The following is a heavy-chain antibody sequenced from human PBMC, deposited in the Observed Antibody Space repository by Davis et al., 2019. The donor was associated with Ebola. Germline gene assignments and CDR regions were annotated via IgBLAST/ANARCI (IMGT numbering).Heavy chain of an antibody. CDR2: IYYSGST. J-gene: IGHJ6*02. CDR1: GGSISSGDYY. D-gene: IGHD2-8*01. V-gene: IGHV4-61*08. CDR3: ARDLGYCTNGVCPRGEGMDV. Sequence: MPSETLSLTCTVSGGSISSGDYYWSWIRQPPGKGLEWIGYIYYSGSTNYNPSLKSRVTISVDTSKNQFSLKLSSVTAADTAVYYCARDLGYCTNGVCPRGEGMDVWGQGTTVTVSS.